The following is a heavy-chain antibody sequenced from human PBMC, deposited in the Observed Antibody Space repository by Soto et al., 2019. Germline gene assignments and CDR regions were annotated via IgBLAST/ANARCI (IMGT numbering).Heavy chain of an antibody. CDR1: GWSLSDYF. Sequence: SETLSLTCVVSGWSLSDYFWSWIRQPPGMALEWIGEINHLGSINYNPSLKSRVTMSVDTSKNQFSLTLNSVTAADTATYYCASVCISHWAYFYYMYGWDRGTTVTVAS. V-gene: IGHV4-34*01. D-gene: IGHD2-21*01. CDR2: INHLGSI. CDR3: ASVCISHWAYFYYMYG. J-gene: IGHJ6*03.